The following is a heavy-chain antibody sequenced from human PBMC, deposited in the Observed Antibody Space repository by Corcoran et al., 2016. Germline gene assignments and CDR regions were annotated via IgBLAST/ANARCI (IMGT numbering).Heavy chain of an antibody. D-gene: IGHD6-6*01. CDR1: GYSISSGYN. Sequence: QVQLQESGPGLVRPSETLSLTCIVSGYSISSGYNWGWIRQSPGKGLEWIGTIYHTGTPYYNPSLKSRVSISVDTSKNQLSLKLSSVSAADTAVYYWGRPYSSSSRGSFDIWGQGTTVTVSS. CDR2: IYHTGTP. V-gene: IGHV4-38-2*02. CDR3: GRPYSSSSRGSFDI. J-gene: IGHJ3*02.